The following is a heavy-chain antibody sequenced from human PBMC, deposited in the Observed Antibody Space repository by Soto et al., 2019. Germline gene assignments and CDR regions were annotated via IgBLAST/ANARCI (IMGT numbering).Heavy chain of an antibody. D-gene: IGHD3-22*01. CDR1: GDSVSSNSAA. V-gene: IGHV6-1*01. Sequence: PSQTLSLTCAISGDSVSSNSAAWNWIRQSPSRGLEWLGRTYYRSKWYNDYAVSVKSRITINPDTSKNQFSLQLNSVTPEDTAVYYCARPFYYDSSGYSAPAFDIWGQGTMVTVSS. CDR2: TYYRSKWYN. J-gene: IGHJ3*02. CDR3: ARPFYYDSSGYSAPAFDI.